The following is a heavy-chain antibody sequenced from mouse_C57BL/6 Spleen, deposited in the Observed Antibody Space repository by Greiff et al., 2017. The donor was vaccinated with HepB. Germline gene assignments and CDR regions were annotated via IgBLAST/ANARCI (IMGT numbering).Heavy chain of an antibody. CDR3: ARYPHYYGSQDYAMDY. CDR1: GYTFTSYW. CDR2: IDPSDSYT. J-gene: IGHJ4*01. D-gene: IGHD1-1*01. Sequence: QVQLQQPGAELVMPGASVKLSCKASGYTFTSYWMHWVKQRPGQGLEWIGEIDPSDSYTNNNQKFKGKCTLTVDKSSSTAYMQLSSLTSEDSAVYYCARYPHYYGSQDYAMDYWGQGTSVTVSS. V-gene: IGHV1-69*01.